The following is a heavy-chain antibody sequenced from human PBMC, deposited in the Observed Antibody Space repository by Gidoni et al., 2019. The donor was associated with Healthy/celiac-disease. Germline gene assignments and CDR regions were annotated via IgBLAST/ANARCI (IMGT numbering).Heavy chain of an antibody. CDR1: GFTFSSYS. D-gene: IGHD6-13*01. V-gene: IGHV3-21*01. Sequence: EVQLVESGGGLVKPGGSLRLSCAASGFTFSSYSMNWVRQAPGKGLEWVSSISSSSSYIYYADSVKGRFTISRDNAKNSLYLQMNSLRAEDTAVYYCARVSQQQLVGYYYYYGMDVWGQGTTVTVSS. J-gene: IGHJ6*02. CDR2: ISSSSSYI. CDR3: ARVSQQQLVGYYYYYGMDV.